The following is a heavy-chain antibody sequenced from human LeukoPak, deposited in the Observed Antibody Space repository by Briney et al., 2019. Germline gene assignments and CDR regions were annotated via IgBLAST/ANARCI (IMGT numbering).Heavy chain of an antibody. D-gene: IGHD4-23*01. CDR3: IRVRGDHGGNSAWYFDY. CDR1: GFTFGDYA. V-gene: IGHV3-49*04. J-gene: IGHJ4*02. Sequence: PGGSLRLSCTASGFTFGDYAMSWVRQAPGKGLEWVGFIRSKAYGGTTEYAASVKGRFTISRDDSKRIAYLQLNSLKTEDTAVYYCIRVRGDHGGNSAWYFDYWGQGTLVTVSS. CDR2: IRSKAYGGTT.